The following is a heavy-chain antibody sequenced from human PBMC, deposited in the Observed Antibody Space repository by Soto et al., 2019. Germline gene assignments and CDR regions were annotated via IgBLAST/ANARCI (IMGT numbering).Heavy chain of an antibody. CDR2: MYIDAST. CDR1: GFPVSSDY. J-gene: IGHJ6*02. Sequence: EVQLVESGGGLVHPGGPLGLSCGASGFPVSSDYMRWVRQAPGKGLEWFSVMYIDASTYYADSVMGRFTISRDNSENTLHLVMNSLRVEDTAVYYCAGDPGLRNGMSAWGQGTTVTVSS. CDR3: AGDPGLRNGMSA. V-gene: IGHV3-66*01.